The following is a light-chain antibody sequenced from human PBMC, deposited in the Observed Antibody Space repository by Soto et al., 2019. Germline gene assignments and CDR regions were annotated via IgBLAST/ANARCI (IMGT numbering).Light chain of an antibody. CDR1: SSDIGAYDY. J-gene: IGLJ1*01. V-gene: IGLV2-14*01. Sequence: QSALTQPASVSGSPGQSITISCTGSSSDIGAYDYVSWYQQRPVKAPKLMIFDVTNRPSGVSDRFSGSKSGNTASLTISGLQTEDEAGYYCSSYTSSSTPYVFGTGTKLTVL. CDR2: DVT. CDR3: SSYTSSSTPYV.